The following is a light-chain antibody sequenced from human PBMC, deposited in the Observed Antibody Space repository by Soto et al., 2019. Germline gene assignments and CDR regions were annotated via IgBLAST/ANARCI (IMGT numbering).Light chain of an antibody. V-gene: IGKV1-39*01. Sequence: PLTQSPSSLAASVGDRLTVAXRASLNVSVYFNWYQHKPGXGPTXXXHYXSNLQMGGPSRLSGSGSGTEFTLAISSMHPYYFANYYFQQYNSDPRTVGGGTKVDIK. CDR3: QQYNSDPRT. J-gene: IGKJ4*02. CDR2: YXS. CDR1: LNVSVY.